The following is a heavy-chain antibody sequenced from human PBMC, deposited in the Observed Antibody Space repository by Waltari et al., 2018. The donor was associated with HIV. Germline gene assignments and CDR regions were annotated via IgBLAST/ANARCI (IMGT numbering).Heavy chain of an antibody. D-gene: IGHD2-21*02. J-gene: IGHJ5*02. Sequence: QVQLVQSGAEVTKPGASLTVSCTASGYTFTSYDINWVRAATGQGLEWMGWMNPNSGNTGYAQKFQGRVTMTRNTSISTAYMELSSLRSEDTAVYYCARGIRRDCYWFDPWGQGTLVTVSS. CDR2: MNPNSGNT. CDR1: GYTFTSYD. V-gene: IGHV1-8*01. CDR3: ARGIRRDCYWFDP.